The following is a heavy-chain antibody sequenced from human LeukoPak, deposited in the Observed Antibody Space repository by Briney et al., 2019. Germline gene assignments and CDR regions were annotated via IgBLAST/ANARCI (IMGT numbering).Heavy chain of an antibody. J-gene: IGHJ4*02. CDR3: ARTPLEYYYDSSGPNGDY. CDR1: GGTFSSYA. CDR2: IIPIFGTA. V-gene: IGHV1-69*13. Sequence: SVKVSCKASGGTFSSYAISWVRQAPGQGLEWMGGIIPIFGTANYAQKFQGRVTITADESTSTAYMELSSLRSEDTAVYYCARTPLEYYYDSSGPNGDYWGQGTLVTVSS. D-gene: IGHD3-22*01.